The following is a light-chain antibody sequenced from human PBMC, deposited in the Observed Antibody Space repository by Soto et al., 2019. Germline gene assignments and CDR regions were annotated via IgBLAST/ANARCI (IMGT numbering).Light chain of an antibody. CDR3: QQYGTSPGT. Sequence: EIVMTQSPATLSVSPGETTRLSCRASQSINSDVAWYQQKPGQAPTLLIFGASSRATGIPDRFSGSGSGTDFTLTISGLQPEDFAVYYCQQYGTSPGTFGQGTKVDIK. CDR1: QSINSD. J-gene: IGKJ1*01. CDR2: GAS. V-gene: IGKV3-20*01.